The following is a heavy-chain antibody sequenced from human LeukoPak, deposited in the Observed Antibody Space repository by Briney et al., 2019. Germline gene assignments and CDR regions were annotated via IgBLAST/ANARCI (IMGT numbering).Heavy chain of an antibody. J-gene: IGHJ4*01. CDR1: GDSISSTSYY. CDR3: ASRVYGLGSFNY. Sequence: SETLSLTCTVSGDSISSTSYYWDWIRQPSGKRLEWIGSIYNSGTTYYNPSLKSRVTISVDTSKNQFSLKVSSVTAADTAVYYCASRVYGLGSFNYWGQGTLVTVSS. CDR2: IYNSGTT. V-gene: IGHV4-39*01. D-gene: IGHD3-10*01.